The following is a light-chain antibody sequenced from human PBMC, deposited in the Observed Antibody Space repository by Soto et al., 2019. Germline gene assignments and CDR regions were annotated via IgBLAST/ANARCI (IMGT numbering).Light chain of an antibody. J-gene: IGKJ1*01. V-gene: IGKV4-1*01. Sequence: DIVMTQSPDSLAVSLGERATINCKSSQDVSSSSSNKNYLAWYRQRPGQPPRVLIYWASTRESGVPDRFSGSGSGTDFNLTIRGRQAEVLAVYYCQHNYSTPPTFGQGTMVEIK. CDR3: QHNYSTPPT. CDR2: WAS. CDR1: QDVSSSSSNKNY.